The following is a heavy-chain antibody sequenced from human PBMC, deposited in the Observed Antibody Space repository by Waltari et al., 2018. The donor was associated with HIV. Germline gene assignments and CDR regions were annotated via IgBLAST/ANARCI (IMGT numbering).Heavy chain of an antibody. J-gene: IGHJ4*02. V-gene: IGHV3-74*01. D-gene: IGHD2-15*01. CDR1: GFSFNNYW. CDR3: TRDDPGPTPIDF. Sequence: EVQLAESGGGLVQPGGSLRLSCLASGFSFNNYWMHWVRQAPGKGLIWVAQIGPDGGNGRYADSVKGRFIISRDNAKNTLYLQMNSLRAEDTAVYYCTRDDPGPTPIDFWGQGTLVTVSP. CDR2: IGPDGGNG.